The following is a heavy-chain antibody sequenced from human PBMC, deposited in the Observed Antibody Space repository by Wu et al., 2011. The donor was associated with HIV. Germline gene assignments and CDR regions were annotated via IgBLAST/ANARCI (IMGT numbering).Heavy chain of an antibody. Sequence: QVQLVQSGTEVKKSGASVKVSCKASGYTFTSYGVSWVRQAPGQGLEWMGWISANNGDTNYAQELQGRVTMTTDTSTSTVYMELRSLKSDDTAVYYCARDRFCSGGSCFRGGLYYYMDVWGKGTTVTVSS. D-gene: IGHD2-15*01. J-gene: IGHJ6*03. CDR1: GYTFTSYG. CDR3: ARDRFCSGGSCFRGGLYYYMDV. CDR2: ISANNGDT. V-gene: IGHV1-18*01.